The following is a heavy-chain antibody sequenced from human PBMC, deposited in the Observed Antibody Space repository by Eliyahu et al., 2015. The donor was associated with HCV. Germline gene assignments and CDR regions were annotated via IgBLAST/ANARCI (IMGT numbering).Heavy chain of an antibody. V-gene: IGHV4-59*01. D-gene: IGHD3-22*01. CDR2: IYYSGST. CDR1: GGSISSYY. J-gene: IGHJ3*02. CDR3: ARERVTYYYDSSGSNPADAFDI. Sequence: QVQLQESGPGLVKPSETLSLTCTVSGGSISSYYWSWIRQPPGKGLEWIGYIYYSGSTNYNPPLKSRVTISVDTSKNQFSLKLSSVTAADTAVYYCARERVTYYYDSSGSNPADAFDIWGQGTMVTVSS.